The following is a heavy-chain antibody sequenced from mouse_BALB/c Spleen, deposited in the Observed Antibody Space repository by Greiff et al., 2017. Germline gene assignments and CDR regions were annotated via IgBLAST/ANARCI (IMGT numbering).Heavy chain of an antibody. CDR3: ARQRATVNWYFDV. CDR2: ISSGGGST. D-gene: IGHD1-1*01. V-gene: IGHV5-12-1*01. CDR1: GFAFSSYD. J-gene: IGHJ1*01. Sequence: EVQGVESGGGLVKPGGSLKLSCAASGFAFSSYDMSWVRQTPEKRLEWVAYISSGGGSTYYPDTVKGRFTISRDNAKNTLYLQMSSLKSEDTAMYYCARQRATVNWYFDVWGAGTTVTVSS.